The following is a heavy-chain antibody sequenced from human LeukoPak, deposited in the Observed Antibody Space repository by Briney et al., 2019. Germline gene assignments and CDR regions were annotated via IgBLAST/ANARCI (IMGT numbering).Heavy chain of an antibody. J-gene: IGHJ2*01. CDR3: ASAPDSSGYYWYFDL. CDR2: IYYSGST. D-gene: IGHD3-22*01. CDR1: GGSISSSSNYY. V-gene: IGHV4-39*07. Sequence: SETLSLTCSVSGGSISSSSNYYWGWIRQPPGKGLEWIGSIYYSGSTYYNTSLKSRVTISVDTSKNQFSLKLSSVTAADTAVYYCASAPDSSGYYWYFDLWGRGTLVTVSS.